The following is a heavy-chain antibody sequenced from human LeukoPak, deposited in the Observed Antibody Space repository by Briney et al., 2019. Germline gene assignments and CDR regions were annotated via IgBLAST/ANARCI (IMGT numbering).Heavy chain of an antibody. V-gene: IGHV3-48*01. Sequence: GGSLRLSCAASGFTFSSYSMNWVRQAPGKGLEWVSYISSSSSTIYYADSVKGRFTISRDNAKNSLYLQMNSLRAEDTAVYYCARFTMYYYYMDVWGKGTTVTISS. CDR1: GFTFSSYS. CDR2: ISSSSSTI. D-gene: IGHD2-2*01. CDR3: ARFTMYYYYMDV. J-gene: IGHJ6*03.